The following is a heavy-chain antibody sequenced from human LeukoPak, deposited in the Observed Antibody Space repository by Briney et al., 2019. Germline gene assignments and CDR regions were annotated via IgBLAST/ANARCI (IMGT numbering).Heavy chain of an antibody. V-gene: IGHV3-53*01. Sequence: GGSLRLSCAASGFTVSSNYMSWVRQAPGKGLEWVSVIYSGGSTYYADSVKGRFTISRDNSKNTLYLQTNSLRAEDTAVYYCARTVTNPYYYYGMDVWGQGTTVTVSS. J-gene: IGHJ6*02. CDR2: IYSGGST. D-gene: IGHD4-17*01. CDR1: GFTVSSNY. CDR3: ARTVTNPYYYYGMDV.